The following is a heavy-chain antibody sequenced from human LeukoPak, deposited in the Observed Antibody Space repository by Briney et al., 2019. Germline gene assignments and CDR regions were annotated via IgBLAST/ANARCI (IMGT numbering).Heavy chain of an antibody. J-gene: IGHJ4*02. V-gene: IGHV3-23*01. D-gene: IGHD3-22*01. Sequence: PGGSLRLSCAASRFTFSSYAMSWVRQAPGKGLEWVSAISGSGGSTYYADSVKGRFTISRGNSKNTLYLQMNSLRAEDTAVYYCAKGFYDSSGYFNLFDYWGQGTLVTVSS. CDR2: ISGSGGST. CDR1: RFTFSSYA. CDR3: AKGFYDSSGYFNLFDY.